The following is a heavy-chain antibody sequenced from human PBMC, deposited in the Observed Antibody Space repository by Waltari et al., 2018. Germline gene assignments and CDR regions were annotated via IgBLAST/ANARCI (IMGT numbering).Heavy chain of an antibody. CDR2: INGEASST. Sequence: EVQLVESGGGSVQPGGSLRLSCAASGFLFSSYWMHWVRQGPGEGLVWLSRINGEASSTTYADSVQGRFTTTRDNAKNTLYLEMNSLRTEDTGVYYCAREENYDYAMDVWGQGTTVTVSS. V-gene: IGHV3-74*01. J-gene: IGHJ6*02. CDR1: GFLFSSYW. CDR3: AREENYDYAMDV.